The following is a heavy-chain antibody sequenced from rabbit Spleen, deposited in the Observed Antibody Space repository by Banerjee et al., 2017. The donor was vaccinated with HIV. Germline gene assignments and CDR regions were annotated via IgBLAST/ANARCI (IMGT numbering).Heavy chain of an antibody. D-gene: IGHD8-1*01. CDR2: IYAGSSGST. Sequence: QEQLVESGGGLVQPEGSLALTCQASGFSFNSGCGMCWVRQAPGKGLEWIACIYAGSSGSTYSATWAKGRFTISKTSSTTVTLQMPSLTAADTATYFCARDTGTSFSTYGMDLWGPGTLVTVS. CDR3: ARDTGTSFSTYGMDL. J-gene: IGHJ6*01. CDR1: GFSFNSGCG. V-gene: IGHV1S45*01.